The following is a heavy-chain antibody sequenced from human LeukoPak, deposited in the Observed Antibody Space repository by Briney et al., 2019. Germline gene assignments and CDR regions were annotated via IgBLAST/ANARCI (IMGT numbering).Heavy chain of an antibody. D-gene: IGHD3-22*01. J-gene: IGHJ3*02. Sequence: GASVTVSCKASGYTFTSYGISWVRQAPGQGLEWMGWISAYNGNTNYAQKLQGRVTMTTDTSTSTAYMELRSLRSDDTAVYYCARDGKYYYDSSEPNDAFDIWGQGTMVTVSS. V-gene: IGHV1-18*01. CDR2: ISAYNGNT. CDR3: ARDGKYYYDSSEPNDAFDI. CDR1: GYTFTSYG.